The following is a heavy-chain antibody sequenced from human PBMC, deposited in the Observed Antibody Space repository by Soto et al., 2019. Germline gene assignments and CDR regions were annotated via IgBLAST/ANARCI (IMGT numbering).Heavy chain of an antibody. CDR2: ISAYNGNT. J-gene: IGHJ6*02. CDR1: GYTFTSYG. V-gene: IGHV1-18*01. D-gene: IGHD3-3*01. Sequence: EASVKVSCKASGYTFTSYGISWVRQAPGQGLEWMGWISAYNGNTNYAQKPQGRVTMTTDTSTSTAYMELRSLRSDDTAVYYCARVGDYYDFWSGYRPYYYYYGMDVWGQGTTVTVSS. CDR3: ARVGDYYDFWSGYRPYYYYYGMDV.